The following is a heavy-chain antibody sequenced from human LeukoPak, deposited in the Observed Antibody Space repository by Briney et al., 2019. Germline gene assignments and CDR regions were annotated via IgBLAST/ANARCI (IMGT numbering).Heavy chain of an antibody. CDR1: GFTFSGCS. CDR3: AKDPYSYGSYFDY. CDR2: IWYDGRDK. D-gene: IGHD5-18*01. V-gene: IGHV3-30*02. Sequence: SGGSLRLSCAASGFTFSGCSMHWVRQAPGKGLEWVAFIWYDGRDKYYADSVKGQFTISRDNSKNTLYLQMNSLRAEDTAVYYCAKDPYSYGSYFDYWGQGTLVTVSS. J-gene: IGHJ4*02.